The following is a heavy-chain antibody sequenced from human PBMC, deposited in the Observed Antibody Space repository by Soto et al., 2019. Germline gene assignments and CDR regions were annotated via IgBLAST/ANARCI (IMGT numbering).Heavy chain of an antibody. CDR1: GFTFSDHY. V-gene: IGHV3-72*01. CDR2: IRNKANSYFT. J-gene: IGHJ6*02. Sequence: AGGSLRLSCAASGFTFSDHYMDWVRQAPGKRLEWVGRIRNKANSYFTEYAASVKGRFTISRDDSKNSLYLQMNSLKSEDTAVYYCTRVKLHATMPKPGMDVWGQGTTVTVSS. D-gene: IGHD2-15*01. CDR3: TRVKLHATMPKPGMDV.